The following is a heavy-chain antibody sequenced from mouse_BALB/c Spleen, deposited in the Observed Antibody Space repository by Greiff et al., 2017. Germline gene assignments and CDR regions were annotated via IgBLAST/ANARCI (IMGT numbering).Heavy chain of an antibody. CDR2: ISSGSSTI. CDR3: AREVGRAFDY. J-gene: IGHJ2*01. D-gene: IGHD3-1*01. CDR1: GFTFSSFG. V-gene: IGHV5-17*02. Sequence: EVKLMESGGGLVQPGGSRKLSCAASGFTFSSFGMHWVRQAPEKGLEWVAYISSGSSTIYYADTVKGRFTISRDNPKNTLFLQMTSLRSEDTAMYYCAREVGRAFDYWGQGTTLTVSS.